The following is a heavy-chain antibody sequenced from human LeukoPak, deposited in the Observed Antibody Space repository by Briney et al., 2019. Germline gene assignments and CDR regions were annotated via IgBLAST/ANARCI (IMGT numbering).Heavy chain of an antibody. V-gene: IGHV3-74*01. CDR1: GFPFSSYW. D-gene: IGHD1-26*01. Sequence: GGSLRLSCAASGFPFSSYWMHWVRQAPGKGLVWVSHANTDGSNTKYADAVKGRFTISRDNAKNTLYLQMNSLRAEDTAVYYCARGGAHFDLWGRGTLVTVSS. J-gene: IGHJ2*01. CDR3: ARGGAHFDL. CDR2: ANTDGSNT.